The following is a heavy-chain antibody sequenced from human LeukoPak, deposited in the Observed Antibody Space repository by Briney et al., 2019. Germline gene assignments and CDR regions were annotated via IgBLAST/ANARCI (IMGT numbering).Heavy chain of an antibody. Sequence: ASVKVSCKASGYTFIAYYMHWVRQAPGQGLEWMGWINPNSGGTNYAQKFQGRVTMTRDTSISTAYMDLSRLRSDDTAVYYCARGMGVLVPAATWFDPWGQGTLVTGSS. D-gene: IGHD2-2*01. J-gene: IGHJ5*02. CDR3: ARGMGVLVPAATWFDP. V-gene: IGHV1-2*02. CDR1: GYTFIAYY. CDR2: INPNSGGT.